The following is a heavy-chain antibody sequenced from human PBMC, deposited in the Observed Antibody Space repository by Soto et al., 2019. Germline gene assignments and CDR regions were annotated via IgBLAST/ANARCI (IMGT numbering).Heavy chain of an antibody. Sequence: EVQLVESGGGLVQPGRSLRLSCAASGFTFDDYAMHWVRQAPGKGLEWVSGISWNSGSIGYAVSVKGRFTISRDNAKNSLYLQMNSLRDEDTALYYCAKDYYGSERRGWLDPWGQGTLVTVSS. CDR2: ISWNSGSI. J-gene: IGHJ5*02. CDR3: AKDYYGSERRGWLDP. V-gene: IGHV3-9*01. CDR1: GFTFDDYA. D-gene: IGHD3-10*01.